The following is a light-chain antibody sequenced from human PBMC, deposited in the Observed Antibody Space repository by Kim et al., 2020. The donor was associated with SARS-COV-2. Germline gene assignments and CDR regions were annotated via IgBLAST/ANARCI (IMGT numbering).Light chain of an antibody. J-gene: IGLJ2*01. Sequence: SSELTQDPAVSVALGQTVRITCQGDSLRIYYASWYQQKPGQAPVLVIYGKNNRPSGIPDRFSGSSSGNTASLTITGAQAEDEADYYCNSRDSSGNHRVVF. CDR1: SLRIYY. CDR2: GKN. V-gene: IGLV3-19*01. CDR3: NSRDSSGNHRVV.